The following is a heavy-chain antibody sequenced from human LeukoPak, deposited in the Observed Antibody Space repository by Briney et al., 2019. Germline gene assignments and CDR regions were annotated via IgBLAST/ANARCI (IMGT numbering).Heavy chain of an antibody. V-gene: IGHV3-33*01. CDR2: IWYDGSKE. CDR1: GFTFSSYG. Sequence: PGGSLRLSCAASGFTFSSYGMHWVRQAPGKGLEWVAVIWYDGSKEYYADSVKGRFTISRDDSKSSVYLQMSSLRAEDTSVYYRARDRGERLYGMDVWGQGTTVTVSS. D-gene: IGHD1-26*01. CDR3: ARDRGERLYGMDV. J-gene: IGHJ6*02.